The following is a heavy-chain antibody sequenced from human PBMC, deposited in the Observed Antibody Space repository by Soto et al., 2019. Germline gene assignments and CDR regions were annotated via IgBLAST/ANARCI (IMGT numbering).Heavy chain of an antibody. D-gene: IGHD1-26*01. CDR1: GYTFTDYH. Sequence: ASVKVSCKASGYTFTDYHIHWVRQAPGQGLEFMGWINTNNGGAGSAQQFQGRVTVTRDTSITTVYMELSNLRSDDTAVYYCAREVGRDSLHPSYNWFGDWGQGTLVTVSS. V-gene: IGHV1-2*02. CDR2: INTNNGGA. J-gene: IGHJ5*01. CDR3: AREVGRDSLHPSYNWFGD.